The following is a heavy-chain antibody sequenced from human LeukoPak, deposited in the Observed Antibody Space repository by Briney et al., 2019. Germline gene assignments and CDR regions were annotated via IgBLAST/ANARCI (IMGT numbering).Heavy chain of an antibody. CDR1: GYPFTTYD. J-gene: IGHJ2*01. CDR3: ARISDHNWYFDL. CDR2: MNPSSGYT. Sequence: PRASVKVSCKASGYPFTTYDINWVRKATGQGLEWMGWMNPSSGYTGYSQKFQGRVTMTRNTSITTAYMELSSLRSEDTAVYYCARISDHNWYFDLWGRGTLVTVSS. D-gene: IGHD1-14*01. V-gene: IGHV1-8*01.